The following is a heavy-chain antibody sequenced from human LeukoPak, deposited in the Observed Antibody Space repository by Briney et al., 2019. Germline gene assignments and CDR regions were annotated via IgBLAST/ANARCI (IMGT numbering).Heavy chain of an antibody. CDR2: INHSGST. J-gene: IGHJ4*02. V-gene: IGHV4-34*01. CDR1: GGSFSGYY. D-gene: IGHD5-18*01. Sequence: PSETLSLTCAVYGGSFSGYYWSWIRQPPGKGLEWIGEINHSGSTNYNPSLKSRVTISVDTSKNQFSLKLSPVTAADTAVYYCARFSDTATNWGQGTLVTVSS. CDR3: ARFSDTATN.